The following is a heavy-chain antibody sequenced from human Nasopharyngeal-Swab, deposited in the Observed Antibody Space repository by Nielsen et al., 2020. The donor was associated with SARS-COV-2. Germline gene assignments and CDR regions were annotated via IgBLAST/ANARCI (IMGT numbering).Heavy chain of an antibody. D-gene: IGHD3-10*01. V-gene: IGHV3-53*01. CDR3: ARDRGFDGYYYMDV. Sequence: GESLKISCAASGFTVTYNYMSWVRHAPGKGLEWVSLISTGGTTSYADSVKGRFTISRDISKNTLYLQMNSLRAEDTAVYYCARDRGFDGYYYMDVWGKGTTVTVSS. CDR1: GFTVTYNY. CDR2: ISTGGTT. J-gene: IGHJ6*03.